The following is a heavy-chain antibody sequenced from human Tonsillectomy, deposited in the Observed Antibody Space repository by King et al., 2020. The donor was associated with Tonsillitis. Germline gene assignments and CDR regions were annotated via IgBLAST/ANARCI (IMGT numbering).Heavy chain of an antibody. CDR1: GLSLSTSGLG. CDR3: ALRVGGGGYHH. Sequence: FTLKESGPTLVKPTQTLTLTCNFSGLSLSTSGLGVGWIRQPPGKALQWLALIYWDDDKRFTPSLKNRLTITKDISRNHVVLTMANMDPVDTATYYCALRVGGGGYHHWGQGPLVTVSS. J-gene: IGHJ4*02. CDR2: IYWDDDK. V-gene: IGHV2-5*02. D-gene: IGHD3-22*01.